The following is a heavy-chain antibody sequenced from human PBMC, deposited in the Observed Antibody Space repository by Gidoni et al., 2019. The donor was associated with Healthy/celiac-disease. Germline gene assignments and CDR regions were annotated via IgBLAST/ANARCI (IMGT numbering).Heavy chain of an antibody. V-gene: IGHV4-4*07. CDR1: GGSISSYY. J-gene: IGHJ4*02. CDR2: IYTSGST. Sequence: QVQLQESGPGLVKPSETLSLTCTVSGGSISSYYWSWIRQPAGKGLEWIGRIYTSGSTNYNPSLKSRVTMSVDTSKNQFSLKLSSVTAADTAVYYCARDRQRYGSGSPFDYWGQGTLVTVSS. D-gene: IGHD3-10*01. CDR3: ARDRQRYGSGSPFDY.